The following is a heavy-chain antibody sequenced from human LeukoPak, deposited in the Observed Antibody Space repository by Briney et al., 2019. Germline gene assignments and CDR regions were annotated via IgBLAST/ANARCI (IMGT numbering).Heavy chain of an antibody. CDR3: ANDAHNYGSGSNQSN. D-gene: IGHD3-10*01. V-gene: IGHV4-39*01. J-gene: IGHJ4*02. CDR1: GGSISSSSYY. CDR2: IYYSGST. Sequence: PSETLSLTCTVSGGSISSSSYYWGWIRQPPGKGLEWIGSIYYSGSTYYNPSLKSRVTISVDTSKNQFSLKLSSVTAADTAVYYCANDAHNYGSGSNQSNWGQGTLVTVSS.